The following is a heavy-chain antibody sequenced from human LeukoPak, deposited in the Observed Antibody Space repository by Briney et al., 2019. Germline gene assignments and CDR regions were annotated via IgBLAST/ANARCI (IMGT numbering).Heavy chain of an antibody. CDR1: GGTFSSYA. J-gene: IGHJ6*03. Sequence: ASVKVSCKASGGTFSSYAISWVRQAPGQGLEWMGGIIPIFGTANYAQKFQGRVTITTDESTSTAYMELSSLRSEDTAVYYCARGGPERPGGGYYYYYMDVWGKGTTVTVSS. D-gene: IGHD1-1*01. CDR2: IIPIFGTA. V-gene: IGHV1-69*05. CDR3: ARGGPERPGGGYYYYYMDV.